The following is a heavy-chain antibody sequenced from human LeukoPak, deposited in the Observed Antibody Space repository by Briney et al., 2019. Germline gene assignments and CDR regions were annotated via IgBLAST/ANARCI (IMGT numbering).Heavy chain of an antibody. Sequence: SGTLSLTCAVSGGSISSGNWWSWVRQPPGKGLEWIGEIFHSGSTNYNPSLKSRVTISVDKSKNQFSLRMSSVTAADTAVYYCARAIWDGDVSSWGQGTLVTVSS. CDR3: ARAIWDGDVSS. CDR1: GGSISSGNW. CDR2: IFHSGST. D-gene: IGHD4-17*01. V-gene: IGHV4-4*02. J-gene: IGHJ5*02.